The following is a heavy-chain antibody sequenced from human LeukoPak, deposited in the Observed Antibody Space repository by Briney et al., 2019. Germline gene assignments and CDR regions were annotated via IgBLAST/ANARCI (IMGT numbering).Heavy chain of an antibody. CDR1: GFTFTSSV. Sequence: EASVKVSCKASGFTFTSSVVQWVRQARGQRLEWIGWIVVGSGNTNYAQKFQERVTITRDMSTSTAYMELSSLRFEDTAVYYCARERMVGATCYFDQWGQGSLVTVSS. CDR2: IVVGSGNT. J-gene: IGHJ4*02. CDR3: ARERMVGATCYFDQ. V-gene: IGHV1-58*01. D-gene: IGHD1-26*01.